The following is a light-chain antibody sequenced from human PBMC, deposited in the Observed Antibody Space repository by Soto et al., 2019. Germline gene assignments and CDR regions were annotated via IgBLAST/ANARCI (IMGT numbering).Light chain of an antibody. CDR3: QSYDSSLSGSKV. Sequence: QSVLTQPPSVPGAPGQRVTISCTGSSSNIGAGYDVHWYQQLPGTAPKLLIYGNSNRPSGVPDRFSGSKSVTSASLAITGLRAEDEADYYCQSYDSSLSGSKVFGGGTKLTVL. CDR1: SSNIGAGYD. CDR2: GNS. J-gene: IGLJ3*02. V-gene: IGLV1-40*01.